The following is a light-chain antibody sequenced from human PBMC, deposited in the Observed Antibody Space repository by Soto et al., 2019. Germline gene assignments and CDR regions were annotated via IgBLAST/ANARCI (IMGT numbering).Light chain of an antibody. CDR2: EVT. Sequence: QSALTQPASVSGSLGQSITISCTGTSSDVGAYNYVSWYQQHPDKAPKLLIFEVTNRPSGVSGRFSGSKSGITASLSISGLQPEDEADYYCTSYLSSSPVLFGGGTKLTVL. V-gene: IGLV2-14*01. CDR3: TSYLSSSPVL. CDR1: SSDVGAYNY. J-gene: IGLJ2*01.